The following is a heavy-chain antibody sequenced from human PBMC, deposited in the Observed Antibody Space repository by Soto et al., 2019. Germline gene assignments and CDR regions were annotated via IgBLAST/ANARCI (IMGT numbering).Heavy chain of an antibody. V-gene: IGHV3-48*01. CDR3: ARANYYGSPGDFDY. Sequence: EVQLVESGGGLVQPGGSLRLSCAASGFTFSSYSMNWVRQAPGKGLEWVAYISSSSSTIYYADSVKGRFTISRDNAKNSLYLQMNSLRAEETAVYYCARANYYGSPGDFDYWGQGTVVTVSS. J-gene: IGHJ4*02. D-gene: IGHD3-10*01. CDR1: GFTFSSYS. CDR2: ISSSSSTI.